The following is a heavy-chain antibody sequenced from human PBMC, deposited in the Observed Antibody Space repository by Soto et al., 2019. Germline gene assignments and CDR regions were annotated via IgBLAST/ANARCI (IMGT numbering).Heavy chain of an antibody. V-gene: IGHV3-7*01. J-gene: IGHJ4*02. Sequence: GGSLRLSFAVSGFTFSTYWMTWFRQAPGKGLEWVASIKQDGSDKHYVDSVRGRFTISRDNAKNSLYLQMNSLRAEDTAVYYCARVWNNGRFDYWGQGTLVTVSS. CDR1: GFTFSTYW. CDR2: IKQDGSDK. CDR3: ARVWNNGRFDY. D-gene: IGHD3-3*01.